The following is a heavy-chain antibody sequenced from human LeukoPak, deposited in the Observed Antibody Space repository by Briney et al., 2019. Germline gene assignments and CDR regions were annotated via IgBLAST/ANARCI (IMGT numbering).Heavy chain of an antibody. CDR1: GSTFSSYA. J-gene: IGHJ4*02. CDR3: AKDYTGALIVVAHDY. CDR2: ISYDGSNK. Sequence: GGSRRLSCAASGSTFSSYAMHWVRQAPRKGLEWVAVISYDGSNKYYADSVKGRFTISRDNSKSNLYLQMNRLRAEDTAVYYCAKDYTGALIVVAHDYWGQGTLVTVSS. V-gene: IGHV3-30*07. D-gene: IGHD2-15*01.